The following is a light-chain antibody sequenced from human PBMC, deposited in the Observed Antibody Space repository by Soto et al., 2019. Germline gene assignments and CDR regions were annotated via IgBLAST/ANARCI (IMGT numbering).Light chain of an antibody. CDR2: HAS. V-gene: IGKV3-15*01. Sequence: EIKMTQSPDTLSVSPGERVALSCRASQGVSRDLAWYQQKPGQAPRLLIYHASTRATGIPARFSGTGSGTDFTPTISGVQSEDFAFYYCQHYNDWPRTFGQGSKVKIK. CDR1: QGVSRD. J-gene: IGKJ1*01. CDR3: QHYNDWPRT.